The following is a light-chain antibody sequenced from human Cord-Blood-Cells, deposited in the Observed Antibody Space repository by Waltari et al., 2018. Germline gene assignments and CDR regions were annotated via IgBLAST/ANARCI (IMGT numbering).Light chain of an antibody. CDR2: EGS. J-gene: IGLJ3*02. Sequence: QSALTQPASVSGSPGQSITISCTGTSSDVGGYNYVSWYQQHPGKAPKLMIYEGSKRPFGVFNPFPGSQSGHPGSPNILGPPAEDGAYYYFCPFSGSCPWVFRGGTQLAV. V-gene: IGLV2-23*01. CDR1: SSDVGGYNY. CDR3: CPFSGSCPWV.